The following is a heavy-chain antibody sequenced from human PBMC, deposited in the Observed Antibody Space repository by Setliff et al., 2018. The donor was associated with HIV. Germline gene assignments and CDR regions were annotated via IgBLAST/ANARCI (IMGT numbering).Heavy chain of an antibody. CDR3: ARGWVRGPIISPGTYFSYGLDV. Sequence: SETLSLTCTVSGYSISSGYYWGWIRQPPGKGLEWIGSIYHSGITYYNSSLRSRVTISVDTSKNQFSLKLTSMTAADTAVYYCARGWVRGPIISPGTYFSYGLDVWGQGTPVTVSS. CDR2: IYHSGIT. D-gene: IGHD3-10*01. V-gene: IGHV4-38-2*02. CDR1: GYSISSGYY. J-gene: IGHJ6*02.